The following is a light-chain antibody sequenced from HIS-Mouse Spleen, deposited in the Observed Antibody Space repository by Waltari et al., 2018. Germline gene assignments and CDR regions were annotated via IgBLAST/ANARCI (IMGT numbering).Light chain of an antibody. CDR2: GAS. CDR1: QSVSSSY. V-gene: IGKV3-20*01. CDR3: QQYGSSPCMYT. Sequence: EIVLTQSPGTLSLSPGERATLSCRASQSVSSSYLAWYQQKPGQAPRLLIYGASSRATGIPDRFSGSGSVTVFTLTISRLEPEDFAVYYCQQYGSSPCMYTFGQGTKLEIK. J-gene: IGKJ2*01.